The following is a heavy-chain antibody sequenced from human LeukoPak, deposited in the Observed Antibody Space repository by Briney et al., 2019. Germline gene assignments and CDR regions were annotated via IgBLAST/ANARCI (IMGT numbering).Heavy chain of an antibody. CDR1: GFTFSTYY. CDR3: ARSYCSNTDCYYYFDS. V-gene: IGHV3-21*01. CDR2: ISGSSSYI. D-gene: IGHD2-2*01. J-gene: IGHJ4*02. Sequence: GGSLRLSCAASGFTFSTYYMNWVRQAPGKGLEWVSSISGSSSYIFYADPVKGRFTISRDNAQNTLYLQMNSLRAEDTAVYYCARSYCSNTDCYYYFDSWGQGTLVTVSS.